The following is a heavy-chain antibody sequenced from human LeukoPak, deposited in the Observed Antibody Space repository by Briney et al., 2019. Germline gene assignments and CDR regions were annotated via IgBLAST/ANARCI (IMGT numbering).Heavy chain of an antibody. CDR2: IRYDGSNK. V-gene: IGHV3-30*02. J-gene: IGHJ4*02. CDR1: GFTFSGYG. CDR3: ARCAALLTGYILDSNFDY. Sequence: GGSLRLSCAASGFTFSGYGMHWVRQAPGKGLEWVAFIRYDGSNKYYADSVKGRFTISRDNSKNTLYLQMNSLRAEDTAVYYCARCAALLTGYILDSNFDYWGQGTLVTVSS. D-gene: IGHD3-9*01.